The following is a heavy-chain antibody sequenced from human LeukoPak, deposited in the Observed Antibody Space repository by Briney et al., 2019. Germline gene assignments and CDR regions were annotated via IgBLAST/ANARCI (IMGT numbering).Heavy chain of an antibody. CDR3: ARDDYYDSSGYPKVGDY. D-gene: IGHD3-22*01. Sequence: PSETLPLTCTVSGGSISSFYWSWLRQPAGKGLEWIGRIYTSGSTNYNPSLKSRVTMSVDTSKNQCSLKLSSVTAADTAVYYCARDDYYDSSGYPKVGDYWGQGTLVTVSS. V-gene: IGHV4-4*07. CDR1: GGSISSFY. J-gene: IGHJ4*02. CDR2: IYTSGST.